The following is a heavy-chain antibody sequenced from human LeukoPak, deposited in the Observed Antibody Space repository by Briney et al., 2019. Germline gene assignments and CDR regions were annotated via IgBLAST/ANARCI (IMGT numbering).Heavy chain of an antibody. J-gene: IGHJ4*02. D-gene: IGHD3-22*01. CDR1: GFTFSSYA. Sequence: GGSLRLSCAASGFTFSSYAMTWVRQAPGKGLEWVSAISGSGGSTYYAASVKGRFTISRDNSKNTLYLQMNSLRAEDTAVYYCAKDRYYYDSSALQYYFDYWGQGTPVTVSS. CDR3: AKDRYYYDSSALQYYFDY. CDR2: ISGSGGST. V-gene: IGHV3-23*01.